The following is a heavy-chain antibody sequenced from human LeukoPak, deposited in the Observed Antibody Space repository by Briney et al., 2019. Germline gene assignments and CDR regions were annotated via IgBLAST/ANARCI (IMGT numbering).Heavy chain of an antibody. D-gene: IGHD6-19*01. CDR1: GYSFTSYW. CDR3: ARPFGYGSGWYYFDY. J-gene: IGHJ4*02. CDR2: IYPGDSDT. V-gene: IGHV5-51*01. Sequence: GESLKISCKGSGYSFTSYWIGWVRQMPGKGLEWMGIIYPGDSDTRYSPSFQGQVTISADKSISTAYLQWSSLKASNTAMYYCARPFGYGSGWYYFDYWGQGTLVTVSS.